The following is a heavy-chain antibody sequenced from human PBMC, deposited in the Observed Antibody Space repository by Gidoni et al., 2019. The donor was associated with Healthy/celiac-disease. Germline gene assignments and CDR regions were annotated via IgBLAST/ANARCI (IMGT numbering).Heavy chain of an antibody. CDR3: ATLRFLEWLFLEFDAFDI. D-gene: IGHD3-3*01. Sequence: QLQLQESGPGRVKPSETMSLTCTVSGGAISSSSAYWGWIRQPPGKGLVLIGSIYYSGLTYATPSLKIRVTIAVDTSTNQFSLTLSSVTAADTAVYYCATLRFLEWLFLEFDAFDILGQGTMFTVSS. V-gene: IGHV4-39*01. CDR2: IYYSGLT. CDR1: GGAISSSSAY. J-gene: IGHJ3*02.